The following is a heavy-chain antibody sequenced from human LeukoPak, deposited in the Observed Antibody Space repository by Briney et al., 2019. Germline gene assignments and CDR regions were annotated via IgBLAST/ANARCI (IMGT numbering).Heavy chain of an antibody. CDR1: GYTFTDYA. V-gene: IGHV1-3*03. Sequence: ASVKVSCKASGYTFTDYALHWVRQPNGQSLEWMGWITTGRGETRYSQEFQRRITFTRDTSASTVYMDLSDLKSEDTAVYYCARGGKQWRGGNYFDSWGQGTLVTVSS. D-gene: IGHD6-19*01. CDR3: ARGGKQWRGGNYFDS. J-gene: IGHJ4*02. CDR2: ITTGRGET.